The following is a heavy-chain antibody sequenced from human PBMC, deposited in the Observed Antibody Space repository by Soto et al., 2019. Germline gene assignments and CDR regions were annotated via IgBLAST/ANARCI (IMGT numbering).Heavy chain of an antibody. D-gene: IGHD3-10*01. J-gene: IGHJ3*02. CDR1: GRSMSGYN. CDR3: ARNGVGFGFDI. CDR2: IGPTGDT. V-gene: IGHV4-34*02. Sequence: QVQQQQWGARLLKPSETLSLTCAEYGRSMSGYNWSWLRRSPVRGLEWIGEIGPTGDTNYGPSFMSRVTVSVDTSTYELSLRLTQVTAADTPTYLCARNGVGFGFDIWGLGTMVSVSS.